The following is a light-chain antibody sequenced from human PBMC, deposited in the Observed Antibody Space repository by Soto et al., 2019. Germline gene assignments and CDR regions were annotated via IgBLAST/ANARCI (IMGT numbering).Light chain of an antibody. CDR2: EVT. J-gene: IGLJ1*01. CDR3: SSNAGSNTYH. Sequence: QSALTQPASVSGSPGQSITISCTGTSSDVGGYNYVSWYQQYPGKAPKVMIYEVTNRPSGVSNRFSGSKSGNTASLTISGLQAEDEADYYCSSNAGSNTYHFGTGTKLTVL. V-gene: IGLV2-14*01. CDR1: SSDVGGYNY.